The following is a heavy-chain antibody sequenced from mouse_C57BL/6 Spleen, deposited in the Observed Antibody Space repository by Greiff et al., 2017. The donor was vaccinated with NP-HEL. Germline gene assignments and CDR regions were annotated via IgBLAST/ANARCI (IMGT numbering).Heavy chain of an antibody. D-gene: IGHD2-2*01. CDR2: ISSGGSYT. Sequence: EVQGVESGGDLVKPGGSLKLSCAASGFTFSSYGMSWVRQTPDKRLEWVATISSGGSYTYYPDSVKGRFTISRDNAKNTLYLQMSSLKSEDTAMYYCARQGVTTFDYWGQGTTLTVSS. J-gene: IGHJ2*01. CDR1: GFTFSSYG. CDR3: ARQGVTTFDY. V-gene: IGHV5-6*01.